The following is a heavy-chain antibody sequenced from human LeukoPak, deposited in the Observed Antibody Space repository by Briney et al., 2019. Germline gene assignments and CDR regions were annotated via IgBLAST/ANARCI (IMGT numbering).Heavy chain of an antibody. D-gene: IGHD3-3*01. CDR2: IYHSGST. V-gene: IGHV4-30-4*08. Sequence: SQTLSLTCTVSGGSISSGDYYWSWIRQPPGKGLEWIGYIYHSGSTYYNPSLKSRVTILVDTSKNQFSLKLSSVTAADTAVYYCARASHRGYDFWSGYWTNWFDPWGQGTLVTVSS. CDR3: ARASHRGYDFWSGYWTNWFDP. J-gene: IGHJ5*02. CDR1: GGSISSGDYY.